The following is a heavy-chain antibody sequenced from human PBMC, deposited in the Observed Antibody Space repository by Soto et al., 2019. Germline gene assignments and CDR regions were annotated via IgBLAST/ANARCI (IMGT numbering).Heavy chain of an antibody. CDR1: GLTVSTNP. CDR3: AATPVGASSLDY. V-gene: IGHV3-53*05. Sequence: GGSLRLSCAASGLTVSTNPMSWVRRAPGKGLEWVSVIYTGGGTHYADSVKGRFTISRDNSKNTVNLQMNSLRSEDTAVYYCAATPVGASSLDYWGQGTLVTVSS. J-gene: IGHJ4*02. CDR2: IYTGGGT. D-gene: IGHD1-26*01.